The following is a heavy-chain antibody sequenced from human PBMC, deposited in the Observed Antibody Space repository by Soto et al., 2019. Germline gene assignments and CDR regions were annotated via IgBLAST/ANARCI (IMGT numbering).Heavy chain of an antibody. CDR2: IIPISGTA. CDR3: ARATTVNTLGVVRWFDP. V-gene: IGHV1-69*01. D-gene: IGHD4-17*01. Sequence: QVQLVQSGAEVKKPGSSVKVSCKASGGTFSSYAISWVRQAPGQGLECMGGIIPISGTANYAQKFQGRVTITADESTSRVYMEVSGLRSEDTAVYYCARATTVNTLGVVRWFDPWCQGTLVTVSS. CDR1: GGTFSSYA. J-gene: IGHJ5*02.